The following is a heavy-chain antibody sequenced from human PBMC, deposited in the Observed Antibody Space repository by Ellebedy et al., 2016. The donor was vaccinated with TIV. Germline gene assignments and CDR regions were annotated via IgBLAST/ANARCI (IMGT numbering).Heavy chain of an antibody. D-gene: IGHD3-16*01. CDR3: ARDMGLMGGAVSSYLYYYGMDV. CDR2: ISYSGSTI. Sequence: GESLKISCAASGFTFSTYSMNWVRQAPGKGLEWVSYISYSGSTIYYADSVKGRFTISRDNAKNSLDLQMNSLRDEDTAVYYCARDMGLMGGAVSSYLYYYGMDVWGQGTTVTVSS. J-gene: IGHJ6*02. CDR1: GFTFSTYS. V-gene: IGHV3-48*02.